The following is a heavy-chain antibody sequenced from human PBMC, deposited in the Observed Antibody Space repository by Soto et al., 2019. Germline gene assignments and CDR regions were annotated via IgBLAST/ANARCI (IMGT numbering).Heavy chain of an antibody. CDR2: INHSGST. CDR1: GGSFSGYY. J-gene: IGHJ6*02. V-gene: IGHV4-34*01. D-gene: IGHD6-6*01. Sequence: QVQLQQWGAGLLKPSETLSLTCAVYGGSFSGYYWSWIRQPPGKGLEWIGEINHSGSTNYNPSLTSRVTISVDTSKNQFSLKLSSVTAADTAVYYCARGYHSSSSTIRLNYYYYYGMDVWGQGTTVTVSS. CDR3: ARGYHSSSSTIRLNYYYYYGMDV.